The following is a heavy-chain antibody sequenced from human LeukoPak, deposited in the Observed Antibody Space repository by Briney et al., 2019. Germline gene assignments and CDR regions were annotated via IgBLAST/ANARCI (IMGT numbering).Heavy chain of an antibody. CDR1: GFTFSSYG. CDR2: IWYDGSNK. CDR3: ARSVRYFDWKYYFDY. Sequence: GGSLRLPCAASGFTFSSYGMHWVRQAPGKGLEWVAVIWYDGSNKYYADSVKGRFTISIDNSKNTLYLQMNSLRAEDTAVYYCARSVRYFDWKYYFDYWGQGTLVTVSS. J-gene: IGHJ4*02. V-gene: IGHV3-33*01. D-gene: IGHD3-9*01.